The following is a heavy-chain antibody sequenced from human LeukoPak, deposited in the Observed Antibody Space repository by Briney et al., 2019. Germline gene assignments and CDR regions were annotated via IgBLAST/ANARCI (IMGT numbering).Heavy chain of an antibody. D-gene: IGHD2-15*01. CDR1: GYTFTGYY. V-gene: IGHV1-2*02. J-gene: IGHJ5*02. Sequence: ASLKVSCKASGYTFTGYYMHWVRQAPGQWLEWMGWINPNSGGTNYAQKFQGRVTMTRDTSISTAYMELSRLRSDDTAVYYCARVEARIRYNWFDPWGQGTLVTVSS. CDR2: INPNSGGT. CDR3: ARVEARIRYNWFDP.